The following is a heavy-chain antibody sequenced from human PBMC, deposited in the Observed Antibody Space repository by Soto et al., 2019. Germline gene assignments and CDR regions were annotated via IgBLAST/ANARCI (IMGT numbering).Heavy chain of an antibody. CDR3: AKIFVAEAATPFFDY. V-gene: IGHV1-18*01. CDR2: ISAYNGNT. CDR1: GYTXTSYG. Sequence: ASVKVXCKASGYTXTSYGISWVRQSPGQGLEWMGWISAYNGNTNYAQKLQGRVTMTTDTSTSTAYMELNSLRAEDTAVYYCAKIFVAEAATPFFDYWGQGALVTVSP. J-gene: IGHJ4*02. D-gene: IGHD2-15*01.